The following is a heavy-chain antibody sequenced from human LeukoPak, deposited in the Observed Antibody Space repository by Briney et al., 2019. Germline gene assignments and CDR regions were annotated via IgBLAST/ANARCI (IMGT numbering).Heavy chain of an antibody. CDR1: GGSFSGYY. CDR2: INHSGST. V-gene: IGHV4-34*01. J-gene: IGHJ6*02. CDR3: ARQSEYSDSYYYGMDV. Sequence: SETLSLTCAVYGGSFSGYYWSWIRQPPGKGLEWIGEINHSGSTNYNPSLKSRVTILVDTSKNQFSLKLSSVTAADTAVYYCARQSEYSDSYYYGMDVWGQGTTVTVSS. D-gene: IGHD2/OR15-2a*01.